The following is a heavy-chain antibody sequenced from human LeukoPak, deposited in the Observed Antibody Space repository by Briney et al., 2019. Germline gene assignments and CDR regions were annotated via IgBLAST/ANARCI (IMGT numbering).Heavy chain of an antibody. Sequence: GGSLRLSCGASGFTFSTYGMHWVRQAPGKGLEWVAFVRYDASNKYYADSVKGRFTVSRDNAKNSLYLQMNSLRAEDTAVYYCARDPTRNHCSGGSCYPDAFDIWGQGTMVTVSS. J-gene: IGHJ3*02. V-gene: IGHV3-30*02. CDR1: GFTFSTYG. CDR3: ARDPTRNHCSGGSCYPDAFDI. CDR2: VRYDASNK. D-gene: IGHD2-15*01.